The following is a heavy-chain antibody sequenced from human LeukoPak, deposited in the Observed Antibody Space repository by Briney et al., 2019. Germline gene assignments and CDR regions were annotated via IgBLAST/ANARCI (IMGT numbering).Heavy chain of an antibody. V-gene: IGHV1-69*01. Sequence: GSSVKVSCKASGGTFSSYAISWVRQAPGQGLEWMGGIIPIFGTANYAQKFQGRVTITADESTSTAYMELSSLRSEDTAVYYCARENGGYCSGGSCPYYIDYWGQGTLVTVSS. CDR3: ARENGGYCSGGSCPYYIDY. CDR2: IIPIFGTA. CDR1: GGTFSSYA. J-gene: IGHJ4*02. D-gene: IGHD2-15*01.